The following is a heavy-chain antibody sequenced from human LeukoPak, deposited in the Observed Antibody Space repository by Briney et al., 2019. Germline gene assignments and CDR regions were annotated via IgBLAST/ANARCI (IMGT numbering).Heavy chain of an antibody. V-gene: IGHV1-69*04. CDR1: GGTFSSYA. Sequence: ASVKVSCKASGGTFSSYAISWVRQAPGQGLEWMGRIIPILGITNYAQKFQGRVTITADKSTSTAYMELSSLRSEDTAVYYCARGVDGGNSDWFDPWGQGTLVTVSS. D-gene: IGHD2-21*02. CDR2: IIPILGIT. CDR3: ARGVDGGNSDWFDP. J-gene: IGHJ5*02.